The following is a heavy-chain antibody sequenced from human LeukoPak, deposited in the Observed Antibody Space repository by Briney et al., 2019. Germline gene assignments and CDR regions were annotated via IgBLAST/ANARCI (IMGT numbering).Heavy chain of an antibody. V-gene: IGHV4-61*01. CDR2: IYYSGST. J-gene: IGHJ4*02. Sequence: SETLSLTCTVSGGSISSSSYYWGWIRQPPGKGLEWIGYIYYSGSTNYNPSLKSRVTISVDTSKNQFSLKLSSVTAADTAVYYCARDKADGNFDYWGQGTLVTVSS. D-gene: IGHD2-15*01. CDR1: GGSISSSSYY. CDR3: ARDKADGNFDY.